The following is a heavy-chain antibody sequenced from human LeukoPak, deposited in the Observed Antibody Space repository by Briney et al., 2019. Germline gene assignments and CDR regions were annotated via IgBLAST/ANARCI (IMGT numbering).Heavy chain of an antibody. Sequence: SETLSLTGTVSGGSISSYYWSWIRKPPGKGLEWIGYIYYSGSTNYNPSLKSRVTISVDTSKNQFSLKLSSVTAADTAVYYCARLTRRLWFGFDYWGQGTLVTVSS. CDR1: GGSISSYY. V-gene: IGHV4-59*08. CDR2: IYYSGST. CDR3: ARLTRRLWFGFDY. J-gene: IGHJ4*02. D-gene: IGHD3-10*01.